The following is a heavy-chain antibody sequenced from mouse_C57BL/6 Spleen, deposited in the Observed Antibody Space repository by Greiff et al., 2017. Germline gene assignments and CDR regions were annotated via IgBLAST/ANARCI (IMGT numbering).Heavy chain of an antibody. J-gene: IGHJ4*01. CDR1: GYSFTGYF. CDR2: INPNNGGT. Sequence: VQLQQSGPELVKPGDSVKISCKASGYSFTGYFMNWVMQSHGKSLEWIGYINPNNGGTSYNQKFKGKATLTVNKSSSPAYMELRSLTSEDSAVYDGSGGLGGPYYDAMDYWGQGTSVTVSS. V-gene: IGHV1-20*01. D-gene: IGHD4-1*01. CDR3: SGGLGGPYYDAMDY.